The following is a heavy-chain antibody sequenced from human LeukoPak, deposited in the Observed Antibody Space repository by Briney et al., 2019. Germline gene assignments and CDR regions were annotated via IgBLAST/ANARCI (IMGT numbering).Heavy chain of an antibody. CDR1: EFTISRYW. CDR2: INNDGSIT. D-gene: IGHD1/OR15-1a*01. J-gene: IGHJ3*02. CDR3: ARGWNTTPRSGFDI. V-gene: IGHV3-74*01. Sequence: GGSLRLSCAASEFTISRYWMHWVRQAPGKGLVWVSNINNDGSITTYADFVKGRFTISRDNVKNTLFLQMNSLGAEDTALYYCARGWNTTPRSGFDIWGLGTMVTVSS.